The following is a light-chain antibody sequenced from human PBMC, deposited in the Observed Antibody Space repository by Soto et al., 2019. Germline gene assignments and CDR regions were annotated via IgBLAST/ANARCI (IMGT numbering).Light chain of an antibody. Sequence: EIVMTQSPATLSVSPGERATLSCRASQSVSSNLAWYQQKPGQAPRLLNYGASTRASDIPTRFSGSGSGTEFTLTISSLQSEDFAVYYCQHYNNWPLWTFGQGTKVEIK. V-gene: IGKV3-15*01. J-gene: IGKJ1*01. CDR2: GAS. CDR3: QHYNNWPLWT. CDR1: QSVSSN.